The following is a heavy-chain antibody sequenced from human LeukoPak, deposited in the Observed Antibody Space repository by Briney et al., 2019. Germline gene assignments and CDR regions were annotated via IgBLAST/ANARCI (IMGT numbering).Heavy chain of an antibody. D-gene: IGHD2/OR15-2a*01. CDR3: ARGKTSQNIVTRKTYNWFDP. CDR1: GFTFSTYS. CDR2: ISSSSNTI. V-gene: IGHV3-48*04. Sequence: GGSLRLSCAASGFTFSTYSMTWVRQSPGKGLEWVSYISSSSNTIYYADSVKGRFTISRDNAKNSLYLQMKSLRAEDTAVYYCARGKTSQNIVTRKTYNWFDPWGQGTLVTVSS. J-gene: IGHJ5*02.